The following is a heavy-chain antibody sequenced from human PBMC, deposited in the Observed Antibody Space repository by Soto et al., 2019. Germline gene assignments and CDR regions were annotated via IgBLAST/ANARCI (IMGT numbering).Heavy chain of an antibody. CDR1: GGYFSGYY. V-gene: IGHV4-34*01. J-gene: IGHJ6*02. D-gene: IGHD3-10*01. Sequence: SETLSLTCAVYGGYFSGYYWSWIRQPLGKGLEWIGEINHSGSTNYNPSLKSRVTISVDTSKNQFSLKLSSVTAADTAVYYCASGLWFGELLANYYYYGMDVWGQGTTVT. CDR2: INHSGST. CDR3: ASGLWFGELLANYYYYGMDV.